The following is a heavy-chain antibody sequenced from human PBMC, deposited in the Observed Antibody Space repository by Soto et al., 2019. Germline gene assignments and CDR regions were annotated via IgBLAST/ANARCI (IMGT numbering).Heavy chain of an antibody. D-gene: IGHD4-17*01. CDR2: ISSSSSTV. V-gene: IGHV3-48*02. Sequence: EVQLVESGGGLVQPGGSLRLSCAASGFTFTRYSMNWVRQAPGKGLEWVSYISSSSSTVYYADSVKGRFTISRENAKKSLDLQMNSLRDEDTAVYYCARESVTTVTSRSFDYWGPGTLVNVS. J-gene: IGHJ4*02. CDR1: GFTFTRYS. CDR3: ARESVTTVTSRSFDY.